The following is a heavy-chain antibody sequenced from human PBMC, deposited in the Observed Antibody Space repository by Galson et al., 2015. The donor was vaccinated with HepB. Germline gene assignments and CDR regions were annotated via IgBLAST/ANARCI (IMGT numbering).Heavy chain of an antibody. V-gene: IGHV3-30*18. CDR1: GFTFSTYN. Sequence: SLRLSCAASGFTFSTYNMHWVRQAPGKGLEWVAVISYDGSNKYYADSVKGRFTISRDNSKNTLYLQLNSPRPEDTAVYYCAKDQQWLKNYFDYWGQGTLVTVSS. J-gene: IGHJ4*02. CDR3: AKDQQWLKNYFDY. CDR2: ISYDGSNK. D-gene: IGHD6-19*01.